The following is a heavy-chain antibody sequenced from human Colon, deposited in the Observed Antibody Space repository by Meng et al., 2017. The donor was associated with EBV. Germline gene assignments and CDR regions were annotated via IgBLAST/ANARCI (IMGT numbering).Heavy chain of an antibody. V-gene: IGHV4-34*12. D-gene: IGHD2-8*02. CDR1: GGSLSGAY. CDR2: IIHGGSP. Sequence: QVQLQQWGAGLLKPSETLFLPCAVNGGSLSGAYWNWIRQPPGKGLEWIGEIIHGGSPSYNPSLKSRVTISIDTSKNQLSLMLSSVTAADTAVYYCAGRPTGIDYWGQGTLVTVSS. CDR3: AGRPTGIDY. J-gene: IGHJ4*02.